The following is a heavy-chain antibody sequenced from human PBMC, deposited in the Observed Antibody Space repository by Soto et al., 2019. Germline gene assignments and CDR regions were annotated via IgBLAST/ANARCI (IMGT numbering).Heavy chain of an antibody. D-gene: IGHD6-19*01. CDR1: GGSISSGGYS. Sequence: SETLSLTCAVSGGSISSGGYSWSWIRQPPGKGLEWIGYIYHSGSTYYNPSLKSRVTISVDTSKNQFSLKLSSVTTADTAVYYCARGYSSGWYRLYYFDYWGQGTLVTVSS. CDR3: ARGYSSGWYRLYYFDY. CDR2: IYHSGST. J-gene: IGHJ4*02. V-gene: IGHV4-30-2*01.